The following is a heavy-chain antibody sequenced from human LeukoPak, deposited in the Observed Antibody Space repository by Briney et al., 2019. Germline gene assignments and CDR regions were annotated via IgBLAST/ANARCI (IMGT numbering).Heavy chain of an antibody. CDR3: ARASYSSDWVAERDY. Sequence: GGSLRLSCAASGFTVSSNFMSWVRQAPGKRLEWVSVIYKDGTTYHADSVKGRFTTSRDNSKNTVYLQMNSLRGEDTAVYYCARASYSSDWVAERDYWGQGTLVTVSS. J-gene: IGHJ4*02. CDR1: GFTVSSNF. V-gene: IGHV3-66*02. D-gene: IGHD6-25*01. CDR2: IYKDGTT.